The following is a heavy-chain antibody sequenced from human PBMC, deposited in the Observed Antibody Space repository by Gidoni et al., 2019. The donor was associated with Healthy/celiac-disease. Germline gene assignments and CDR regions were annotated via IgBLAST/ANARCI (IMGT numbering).Heavy chain of an antibody. CDR2: ISGSGGST. J-gene: IGHJ5*02. D-gene: IGHD2-2*01. CDR3: AKEYKRYCSSTSCPNWFDP. V-gene: IGHV3-23*01. Sequence: EVQLLESGGGLVQPGGSLRLSCAASGCTFSSHPMSWVRQAPGKGLEGVSAISGSGGSTYYADSVKGRFTISRDNSKNTLYLQMNSLRAEDTAVYYCAKEYKRYCSSTSCPNWFDPWGQGTLVTVSS. CDR1: GCTFSSHP.